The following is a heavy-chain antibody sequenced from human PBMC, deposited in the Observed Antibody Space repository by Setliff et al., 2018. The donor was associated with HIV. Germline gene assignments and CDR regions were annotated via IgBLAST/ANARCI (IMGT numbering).Heavy chain of an antibody. CDR3: ARYVRPPYYFDY. V-gene: IGHV3-23*03. J-gene: IGHJ4*02. CDR2: IFSGGDST. CDR1: GFNFGSFA. D-gene: IGHD3-10*01. Sequence: ETLSLSCAASGFNFGSFAMTWVRQAPGKGVEWVSVIFSGGDSTYYADSVKGRFIISRDNSKNTLYLQMNSLRAEDTAVYFCARYVRPPYYFDYWGQGALVTVSS.